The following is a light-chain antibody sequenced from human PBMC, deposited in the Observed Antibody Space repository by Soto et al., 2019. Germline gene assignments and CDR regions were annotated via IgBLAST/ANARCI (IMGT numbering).Light chain of an antibody. CDR1: QSLIHSDGNTY. J-gene: IGKJ1*01. CDR2: EVS. CDR3: MQCTHWPWT. Sequence: DVVMTQSPLSLPVTLGQPASISCRSSQSLIHSDGNTYLSWFQQRPGQSPRRLIYEVSDRDSGVPSRIPGSVSGTEFTLKISRVEAEDVGVDYCMQCTHWPWTFGQGTEVEIK. V-gene: IGKV2-30*02.